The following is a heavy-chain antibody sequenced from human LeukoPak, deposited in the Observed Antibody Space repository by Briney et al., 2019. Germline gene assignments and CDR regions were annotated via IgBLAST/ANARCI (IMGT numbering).Heavy chain of an antibody. V-gene: IGHV3-23*01. Sequence: QSAGSLRLSCAASGFTFSSYAMRWWRRAPGRGVPGVSGFSNGGYSACYADSVKGRFTISRDSSKKTLYLQMDSLRAEDAAVYYCAKASSDYDKFPFFDYWGQGTPVTVSS. D-gene: IGHD5-12*01. CDR2: FSNGGYSA. CDR3: AKASSDYDKFPFFDY. J-gene: IGHJ4*02. CDR1: GFTFSSYA.